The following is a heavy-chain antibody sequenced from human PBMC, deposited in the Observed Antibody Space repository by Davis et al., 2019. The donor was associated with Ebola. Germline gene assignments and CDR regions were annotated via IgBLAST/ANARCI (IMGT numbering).Heavy chain of an antibody. Sequence: SETLSLTCAVFVGSISSYNWWSWVRQSPGKGLEWIGEIYQDGTTNYNPSLKSRVTMSLDKFTNQFSLRLTSVTAADTALYYCARQANYVATRAFDYWGQGILVTVSS. V-gene: IGHV4-4*02. CDR3: ARQANYVATRAFDY. D-gene: IGHD5-12*01. CDR2: IYQDGTT. J-gene: IGHJ4*02. CDR1: VGSISSYNW.